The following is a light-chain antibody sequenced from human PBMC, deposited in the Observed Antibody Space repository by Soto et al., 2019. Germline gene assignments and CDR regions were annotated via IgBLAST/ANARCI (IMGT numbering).Light chain of an antibody. Sequence: QSALTQPASVSGSPGQSITISCTGTSSDVGTYDYVSWYQHHPGKTPKLIIFEVSNRPSGVSNRFSGSKSGSTASLTISGLQAEDEADYYRSSYTISTTLVFGTGTKVTVL. J-gene: IGLJ1*01. CDR3: SSYTISTTLV. CDR1: SSDVGTYDY. V-gene: IGLV2-14*01. CDR2: EVS.